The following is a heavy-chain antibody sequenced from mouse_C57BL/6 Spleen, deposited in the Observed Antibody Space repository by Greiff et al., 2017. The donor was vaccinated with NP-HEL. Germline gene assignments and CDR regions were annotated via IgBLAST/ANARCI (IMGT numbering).Heavy chain of an antibody. CDR3: AREGGLYAMDY. CDR2: IYPRSGNT. CDR1: GYTFTSYG. J-gene: IGHJ4*01. Sequence: LVESGAELARPGASVKLSCKASGYTFTSYGISWVKQRTGQGLEWIGEIYPRSGNTYYNEKFKGKATLTADKSSSTAYTELRSLTSEDSAVDFCAREGGLYAMDYWGQGTSVTVSS. D-gene: IGHD1-1*02. V-gene: IGHV1-81*01.